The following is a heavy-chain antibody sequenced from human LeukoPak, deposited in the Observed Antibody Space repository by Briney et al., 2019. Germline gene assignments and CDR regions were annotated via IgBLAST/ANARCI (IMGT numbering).Heavy chain of an antibody. D-gene: IGHD3-22*01. CDR2: MYLSGTT. Sequence: SETLSLTCTVSGDSINSLDLWSWVRQPPGKGLEWIGEMYLSGTTHSNPSVKSRVTISIDKSKNQFFLNLSSVSAADTAVYYCAGLVGRYSSGLYYYYFDYWGQGTLVTVSS. V-gene: IGHV4-4*02. CDR3: AGLVGRYSSGLYYYYFDY. CDR1: GDSINSLDL. J-gene: IGHJ4*02.